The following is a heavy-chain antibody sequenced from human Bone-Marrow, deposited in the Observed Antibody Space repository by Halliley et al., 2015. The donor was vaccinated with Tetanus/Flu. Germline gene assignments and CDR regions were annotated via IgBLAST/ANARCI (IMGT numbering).Heavy chain of an antibody. CDR2: INSDGTTI. J-gene: IGHJ5*02. D-gene: IGHD1-7*01. V-gene: IGHV3-74*01. CDR3: SRDPRNLGLDP. CDR1: GFTFRNYW. Sequence: CAASGFTFRNYWMYWVRQAPGKGLLWVSRINSDGTTISYADSVRGRFTISRDNAKNTLYLQMNSLRAEDTAVYYCSRDPRNLGLDPWGQGTLVTVSS.